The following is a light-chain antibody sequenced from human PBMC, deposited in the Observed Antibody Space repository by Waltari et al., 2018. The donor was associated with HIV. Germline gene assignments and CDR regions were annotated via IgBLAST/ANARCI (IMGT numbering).Light chain of an antibody. V-gene: IGKV3D-7*01. Sequence: VLKQSPGTLSVSPGERATLSCRASQRIDTTSLSWYQQKPGQAPRLVIYGASTRASGIPPRFSGSGSGTDFTLTISSLQPEDFASYYCLQDYNLPGAFGQGTRVEIK. CDR2: GAS. J-gene: IGKJ1*01. CDR1: QRIDTTS. CDR3: LQDYNLPGA.